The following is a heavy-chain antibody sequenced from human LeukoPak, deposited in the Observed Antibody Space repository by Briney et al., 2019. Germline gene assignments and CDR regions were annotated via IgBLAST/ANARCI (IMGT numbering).Heavy chain of an antibody. D-gene: IGHD2-15*01. Sequence: GGSLRLSCAASGFTFSNSAMNWVRQAPGKGLEWVSSIGYDSSQIYYAASVRGRFTISRDNDRNSVYLQMNSLRVEDTAVYYCARDALGYPRVGHYDYWGQGTLVAV. V-gene: IGHV3-21*06. CDR3: ARDALGYPRVGHYDY. J-gene: IGHJ4*02. CDR2: IGYDSSQI. CDR1: GFTFSNSA.